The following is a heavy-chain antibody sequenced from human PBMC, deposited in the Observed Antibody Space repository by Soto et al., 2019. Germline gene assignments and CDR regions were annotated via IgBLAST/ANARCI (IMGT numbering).Heavy chain of an antibody. CDR3: ARLTTTVDH. J-gene: IGHJ5*02. CDR1: SGSITSSNW. D-gene: IGHD4-4*01. V-gene: IGHV4-4*02. Sequence: SETLSLTCAVSSGSITSSNWWSWVRQPPGKGLEWIGEVSHGGNTNYIPSLKSRVTISVDKSRNQFSLKLSSVTAADTAVYYCARLTTTVDHWGQGTLVTVSS. CDR2: VSHGGNT.